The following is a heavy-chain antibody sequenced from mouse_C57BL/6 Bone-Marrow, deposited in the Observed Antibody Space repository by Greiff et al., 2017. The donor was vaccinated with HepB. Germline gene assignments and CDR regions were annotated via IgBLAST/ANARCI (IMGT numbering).Heavy chain of an antibody. CDR1: GYTFTDYE. Sequence: VHLVESGAELVRPGASVTLSCKASGYTFTDYEMHWVKQTPVHGLEWIGAIDPETGGTAYNQKFKGKAILTADKSSSTAYMELRSLTSEDSAVYYCTRPIYYYGSSYSWFAYWGQGTLVTVSA. CDR2: IDPETGGT. CDR3: TRPIYYYGSSYSWFAY. D-gene: IGHD1-1*01. V-gene: IGHV1-15*01. J-gene: IGHJ3*01.